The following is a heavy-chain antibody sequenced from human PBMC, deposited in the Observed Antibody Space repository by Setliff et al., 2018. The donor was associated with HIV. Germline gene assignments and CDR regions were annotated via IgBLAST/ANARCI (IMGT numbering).Heavy chain of an antibody. CDR1: GFTFSSYA. CDR2: ISGSGGSGGST. V-gene: IGHV3-23*01. CDR3: AKSLDIVATIAPFFDY. Sequence: PGGSLRLSCAASGFTFSSYAMSWVRQAPGKGLEWVSAISGSGGSGGSTYYADSVKGRFTISRDNSKNTLYLQMNSLRAEDTAAYYCAKSLDIVATIAPFFDYWGQGTLVTVSS. J-gene: IGHJ4*02. D-gene: IGHD5-12*01.